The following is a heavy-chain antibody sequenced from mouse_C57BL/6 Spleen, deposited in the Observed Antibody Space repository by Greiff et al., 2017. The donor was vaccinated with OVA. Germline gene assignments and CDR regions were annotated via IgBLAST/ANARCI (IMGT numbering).Heavy chain of an antibody. CDR3: ASFITTVVAGAMDY. J-gene: IGHJ4*01. CDR2: IWTGGGT. Sequence: VKLQESGPGLVAPSQSLSITCTVSGFSLTSYAISWVRQPPGKGLEWLGVIWTGGGTNYNSALKSRLSISKANSKSQVFLKMNSLQTDDTARYYGASFITTVVAGAMDYWGQRTSVTVSS. V-gene: IGHV2-9-1*01. D-gene: IGHD1-1*01. CDR1: GFSLTSYA.